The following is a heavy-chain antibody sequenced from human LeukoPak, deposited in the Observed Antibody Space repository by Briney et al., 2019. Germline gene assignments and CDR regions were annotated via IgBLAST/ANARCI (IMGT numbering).Heavy chain of an antibody. CDR2: IFYSGST. Sequence: SETLSLTCTVSGGSISSYYWSWIRQPPGKGLEWIGNIFYSGSTRYTPSLKSRVTISVDTSKNQVSLKLTSVSAADTAVYYCARYDSSGFYQYYIDYWGQGTLVTVSS. J-gene: IGHJ4*02. D-gene: IGHD3-22*01. V-gene: IGHV4-59*01. CDR3: ARYDSSGFYQYYIDY. CDR1: GGSISSYY.